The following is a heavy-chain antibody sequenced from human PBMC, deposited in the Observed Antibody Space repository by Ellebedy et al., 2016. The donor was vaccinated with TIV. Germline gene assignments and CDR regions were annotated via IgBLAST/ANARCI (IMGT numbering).Heavy chain of an antibody. D-gene: IGHD2-21*02. CDR1: GGSISGHF. J-gene: IGHJ5*02. V-gene: IGHV4-59*11. Sequence: SETLSLTCTVSGGSISGHFWSWIRQSPGKGLEWIGFIHYSGTTTYNPSLNSRVTMSVDTSKNQFSLRLSSVTAADTAVYYCARRGAYCGGDCYTNWFDPWGQGTLVTVSS. CDR2: IHYSGTT. CDR3: ARRGAYCGGDCYTNWFDP.